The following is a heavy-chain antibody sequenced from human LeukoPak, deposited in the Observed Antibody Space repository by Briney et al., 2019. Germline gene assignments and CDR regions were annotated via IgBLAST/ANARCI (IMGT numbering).Heavy chain of an antibody. D-gene: IGHD6-6*01. J-gene: IGHJ4*02. CDR3: AGHRIAARGSFDY. V-gene: IGHV4-59*08. CDR2: IYYSGST. CDR1: GGSIFSYY. Sequence: SETLSLTCTVPGGSIFSYYWSWIRQPPGKGLEWMGYIYYSGSTNYNPSLKSRVTISVDTSKNQFSLRVSSVTAADTAVYYCAGHRIAARGSFDYWGQGTLVTVSS.